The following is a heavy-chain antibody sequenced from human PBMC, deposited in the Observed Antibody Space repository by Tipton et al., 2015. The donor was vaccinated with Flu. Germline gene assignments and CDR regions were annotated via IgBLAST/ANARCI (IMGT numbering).Heavy chain of an antibody. V-gene: IGHV3-48*04. CDR3: ARVATLSRKYYYYYMDV. J-gene: IGHJ6*03. CDR2: ISSSSSTI. Sequence: SLRLSCAASGFTFSSYSMNWVRQAPGKGLEWVSYISSSSSTIYYADSVKGRFTISRDNAKNSLYLQMNSLRAEDTAVYYCARVATLSRKYYYYYMDVWGKGTTVTVSS. CDR1: GFTFSSYS.